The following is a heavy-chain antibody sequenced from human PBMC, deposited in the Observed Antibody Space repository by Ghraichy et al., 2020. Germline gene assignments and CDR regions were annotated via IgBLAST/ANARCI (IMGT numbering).Heavy chain of an antibody. CDR3: ARGSWRHQYSGYDPDPPYYYYYMDV. CDR1: GGTFSSYA. V-gene: IGHV1-69*13. D-gene: IGHD5-12*01. CDR2: IIPIFGTA. J-gene: IGHJ6*03. Sequence: SVKVSCKASGGTFSSYAISWVRQAPGQGLEWMGGIIPIFGTANYAQKFQGRVTITADESTSTAYMELSSLRSEDTAVYYCARGSWRHQYSGYDPDPPYYYYYMDVWGKGTTVTVSS.